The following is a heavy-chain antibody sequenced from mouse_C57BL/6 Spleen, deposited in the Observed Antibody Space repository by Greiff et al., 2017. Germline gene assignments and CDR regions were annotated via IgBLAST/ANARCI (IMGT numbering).Heavy chain of an antibody. CDR2: IDPSDSET. CDR3: EREGY. CDR1: GYTFTSYW. J-gene: IGHJ2*01. V-gene: IGHV1-52*01. Sequence: VQLQQPGAELVRPGSSVKLSCKASGYTFTSYWMHWVKQRPIQGLEWIGNIDPSDSETHYNQKFKDKATLTVDKSSSTAYMQLSSLKYEDTEVYDCEREGYWGQGTTLTVSS.